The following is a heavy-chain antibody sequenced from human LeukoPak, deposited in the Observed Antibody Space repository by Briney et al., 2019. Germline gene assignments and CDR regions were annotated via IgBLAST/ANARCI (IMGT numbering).Heavy chain of an antibody. CDR2: LYIDGST. V-gene: IGHV3-66*01. Sequence: GGSLRLSCAASEFSVGSNYMSWVRQAPGKGLEWVSTLYIDGSTYYADAVKGRFTTSRDNFKNTLYLQMNRLRDEDTAVYYCASLNYDSTGYHGPVDYWGQGTLVTVSS. J-gene: IGHJ4*02. CDR3: ASLNYDSTGYHGPVDY. CDR1: EFSVGSNY. D-gene: IGHD3-22*01.